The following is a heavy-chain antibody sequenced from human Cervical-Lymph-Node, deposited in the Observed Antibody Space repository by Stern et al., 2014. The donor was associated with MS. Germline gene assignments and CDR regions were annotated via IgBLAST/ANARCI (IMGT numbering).Heavy chain of an antibody. D-gene: IGHD5-24*01. J-gene: IGHJ4*02. CDR3: SRDADGYSLVFGY. Sequence: QVQLQESGPGLVKPSQTLSLTCAVTGGSISSAEFYWSWIRQSPGQGLEWMGYIHNSGTTYYNPPLKSRVTISVDTSKNQFSMKLRSVTAADTAVYYCSRDADGYSLVFGYWGRGTLVTVSS. CDR2: IHNSGTT. V-gene: IGHV4-30-4*01. CDR1: GGSISSAEFY.